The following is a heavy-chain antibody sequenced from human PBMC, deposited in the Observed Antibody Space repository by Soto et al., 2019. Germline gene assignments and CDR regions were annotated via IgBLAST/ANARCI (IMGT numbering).Heavy chain of an antibody. CDR2: IYYSGST. CDR3: ATQEVGGTYVYTFDP. Sequence: SETLSLTCTVSGGSISSGDYYWSWIRQPPGKGLEWIGYIYYSGSTYYNPSLKSRVTISVDTSKNQFSLKLSSVTAADTAVYYCATQEVGGTYVYTFDPWGQGTLVTVSS. D-gene: IGHD1-26*01. CDR1: GGSISSGDYY. V-gene: IGHV4-30-4*01. J-gene: IGHJ5*02.